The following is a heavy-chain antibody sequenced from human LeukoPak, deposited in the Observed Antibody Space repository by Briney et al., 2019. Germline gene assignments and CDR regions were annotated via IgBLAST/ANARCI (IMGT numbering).Heavy chain of an antibody. Sequence: SLKVSCKASGGTFSSYAISWVRQAPGEGLEWMGGIIPIFGTANYAQKFQGRVTITTDESTSTAYMVLSSLRSEDTAVYYCARGGMVVAAINRLTWFDPWGQGTLVTVSS. V-gene: IGHV1-69*05. CDR1: GGTFSSYA. CDR3: ARGGMVVAAINRLTWFDP. J-gene: IGHJ5*02. D-gene: IGHD2-15*01. CDR2: IIPIFGTA.